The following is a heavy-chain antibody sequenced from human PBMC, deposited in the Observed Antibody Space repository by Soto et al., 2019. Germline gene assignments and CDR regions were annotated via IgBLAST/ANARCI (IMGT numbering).Heavy chain of an antibody. CDR1: GFTFSSYG. CDR3: AKDRTPSSSSRYYYYYGMDV. Sequence: QVQLVESGGGVVQPGRSLRLSCAASGFTFSSYGMHWVRQAPGKGLEWVAVISYDGSNKYYADSVKGRFTISRDNSKNTLYLQLNSRRAEDTAVYYCAKDRTPSSSSRYYYYYGMDVWGQGTTVTVSS. V-gene: IGHV3-30*18. CDR2: ISYDGSNK. D-gene: IGHD6-6*01. J-gene: IGHJ6*02.